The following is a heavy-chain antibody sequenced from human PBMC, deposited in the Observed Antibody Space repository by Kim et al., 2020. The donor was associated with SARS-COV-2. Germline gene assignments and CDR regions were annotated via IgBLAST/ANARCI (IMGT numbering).Heavy chain of an antibody. D-gene: IGHD3-22*01. J-gene: IGHJ4*02. Sequence: GESLKISCKGSGYSFTSYWIGWVRQMPGKGLEWMGIIYPGDSDTRYSPSFQGQVTISADKSISTAYLQWSSLKASDTAMYYCARGDDSPPAYSSGYYYYFDYWGQGTLVTVSS. CDR3: ARGDDSPPAYSSGYYYYFDY. CDR1: GYSFTSYW. CDR2: IYPGDSDT. V-gene: IGHV5-51*01.